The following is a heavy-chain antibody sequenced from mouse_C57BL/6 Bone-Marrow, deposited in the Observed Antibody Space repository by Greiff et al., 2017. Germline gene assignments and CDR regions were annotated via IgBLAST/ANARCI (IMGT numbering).Heavy chain of an antibody. D-gene: IGHD2-2*01. V-gene: IGHV1-50*01. J-gene: IGHJ2*01. Sequence: QVQLQQSGAELVKPGASVKLSCKASGYTFTSYWMQWVKQRPGQGLEWIGEIDPSDSYTNYNQKFKGKATLTVNTSSSTAYMQLSSRTSEDSAVYYCAHLWLRNYWGQGTTLTVSS. CDR2: IDPSDSYT. CDR3: AHLWLRNY. CDR1: GYTFTSYW.